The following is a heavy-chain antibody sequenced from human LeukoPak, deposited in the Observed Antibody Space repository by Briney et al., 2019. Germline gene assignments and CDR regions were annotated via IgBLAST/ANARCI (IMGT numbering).Heavy chain of an antibody. CDR2: ISAYNGNT. Sequence: GASVKVSCKASGYTFTSYGISWVRQAPGQGLEWMGWISAYNGNTNYAQKLQGRVTMTTDTSTSTAYMELRSLRSDDTAVYYCARVPATYDILTGYADYWGQGTLVTVSS. D-gene: IGHD3-9*01. V-gene: IGHV1-18*01. J-gene: IGHJ4*02. CDR3: ARVPATYDILTGYADY. CDR1: GYTFTSYG.